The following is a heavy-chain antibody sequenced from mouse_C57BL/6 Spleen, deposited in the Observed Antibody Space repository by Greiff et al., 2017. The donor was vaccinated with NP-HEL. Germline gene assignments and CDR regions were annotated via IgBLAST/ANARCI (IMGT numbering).Heavy chain of an antibody. CDR1: GFNIKNTY. D-gene: IGHD1-1*01. Sequence: EVQLQQSVAELVRPGASVKLSCPASGFNIKNTYMHWVKQRPEQGLEWIGRIDPANGNTKYAPKFQGKATITADTSSNTAYLQLSRLTSEDTAIYYCARSAHSITTVVAPDYWGQGTTLTVSS. J-gene: IGHJ2*01. V-gene: IGHV14-3*01. CDR2: IDPANGNT. CDR3: ARSAHSITTVVAPDY.